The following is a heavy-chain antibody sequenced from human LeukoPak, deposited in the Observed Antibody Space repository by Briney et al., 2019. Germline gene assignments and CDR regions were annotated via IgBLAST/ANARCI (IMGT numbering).Heavy chain of an antibody. V-gene: IGHV4-59*01. CDR1: GGSISSYY. CDR2: IYYSGST. D-gene: IGHD1-26*01. Sequence: PSETLSLTCTVSGGSISSYYWSWIRQPPGKGLEWIGYIYYSGSTNYNPSLKSRVTISVDTSKNQFSLKLSSVTAADTAVYYCARAAYSGSYHSDYWGQRTLVTVSS. CDR3: ARAAYSGSYHSDY. J-gene: IGHJ4*02.